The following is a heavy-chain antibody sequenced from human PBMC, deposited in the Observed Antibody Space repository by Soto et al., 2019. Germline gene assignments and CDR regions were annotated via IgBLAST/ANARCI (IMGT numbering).Heavy chain of an antibody. CDR2: ISGSGVRT. V-gene: IGHV3-23*01. CDR1: GFIFATTA. Sequence: VQLLQSGGGLVQPGGSLRLSCEDSGFIFATTAMGWVRQAPGKGLEWVSTISGSGVRTYYADSVKGRFTISRGNSKNTLFLQTNTLRADDTAVYFCAAVMGSDYDYVWGSLSFDHWGQGALVTVST. CDR3: AAVMGSDYDYVWGSLSFDH. J-gene: IGHJ4*02. D-gene: IGHD3-16*01.